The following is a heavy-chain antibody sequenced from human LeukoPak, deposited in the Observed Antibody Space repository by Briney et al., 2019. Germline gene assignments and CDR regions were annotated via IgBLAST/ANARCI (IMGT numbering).Heavy chain of an antibody. CDR3: AREVKLLWFGELTQYMDV. D-gene: IGHD3-10*01. CDR2: INPSGGST. CDR1: GFTFNAYY. J-gene: IGHJ6*03. Sequence: ASVKVSCRASGFTFNAYYIHWVRQAPGQGLEWMGIINPSGGSTSYAQKFQGRVTMTRDTSNNTVYMELSRLRSDDTAVYYCAREVKLLWFGELTQYMDVWGKGTTVTISS. V-gene: IGHV1-46*02.